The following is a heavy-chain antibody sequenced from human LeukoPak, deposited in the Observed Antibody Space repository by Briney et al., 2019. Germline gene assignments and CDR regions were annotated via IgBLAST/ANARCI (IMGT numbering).Heavy chain of an antibody. V-gene: IGHV3-33*05. J-gene: IGHJ4*02. Sequence: GGSLRLSCASSGFIFGSHRMSWVRQAPGKGLEWVAVISYDGSNKYYADSVKGRFTISRDNAKNSVYLQMNSLRAEDTAVYYCASFPWELRPTWGQGTLVTVSS. CDR2: ISYDGSNK. CDR1: GFIFGSHR. CDR3: ASFPWELRPT. D-gene: IGHD1-26*01.